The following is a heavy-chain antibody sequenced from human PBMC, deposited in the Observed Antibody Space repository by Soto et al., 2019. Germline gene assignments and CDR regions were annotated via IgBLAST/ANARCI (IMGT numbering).Heavy chain of an antibody. CDR1: GGSISSGGYY. Sequence: QVQLQESGPGLVKPSQTLSLTCTVSGGSISSGGYYWSWIRQHPGKGLEWIGYIYYSGSTYYNPSLKSRVTISVDTSKNQFSLKLSSVTAADTAVYYCARGPSYDFWSGYRQDNWFDPWGQGTLVTVSS. V-gene: IGHV4-31*03. D-gene: IGHD3-3*01. CDR2: IYYSGST. J-gene: IGHJ5*02. CDR3: ARGPSYDFWSGYRQDNWFDP.